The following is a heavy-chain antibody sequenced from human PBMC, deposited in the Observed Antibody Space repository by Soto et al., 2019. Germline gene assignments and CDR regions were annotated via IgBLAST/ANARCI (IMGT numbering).Heavy chain of an antibody. D-gene: IGHD5-12*01. V-gene: IGHV6-1*01. CDR3: AKGDNLGPKTGYAFDP. J-gene: IGHJ5*02. Sequence: SQTLSLTCAISGDSVSSNTASWNWVRQSPSRGLEWLGRTYSRSKWYNDYAVSVKSRMIINPDTSKNQFSLQLNSVTPEDTAVYYCAKGDNLGPKTGYAFDPWGQGILVTVS. CDR2: TYSRSKWYN. CDR1: GDSVSSNTAS.